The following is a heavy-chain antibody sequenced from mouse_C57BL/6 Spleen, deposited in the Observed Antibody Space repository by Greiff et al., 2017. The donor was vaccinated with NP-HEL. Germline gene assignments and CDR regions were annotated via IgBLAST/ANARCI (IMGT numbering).Heavy chain of an antibody. Sequence: EVQLVESGEGLVKPGGSLKLSCAASGFTFSSYAMSWVRQTPEKRLEWVAYISSGGDYIYYADTVKGRFTISRDNARNTLYLQMSSLKSEDTAMYYCTRSSMITTPMDYWGQGTSVTVSS. V-gene: IGHV5-9-1*02. J-gene: IGHJ4*01. CDR1: GFTFSSYA. CDR3: TRSSMITTPMDY. D-gene: IGHD2-4*01. CDR2: ISSGGDYI.